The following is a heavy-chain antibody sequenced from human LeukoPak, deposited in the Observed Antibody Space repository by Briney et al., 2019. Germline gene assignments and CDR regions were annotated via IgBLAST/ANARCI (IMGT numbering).Heavy chain of an antibody. J-gene: IGHJ4*02. V-gene: IGHV3-23*01. CDR2: IRESSGDT. Sequence: GGSLRLSCAASGFTVINYSMNWVRQAPGKGLEWVSTIRESSGDTYYEDSVKGRFTIYRDISKNTVYLQMNSLRVEDTAVYFCAKRPISGDDKSFDYWGQGLLVTVSS. D-gene: IGHD2-21*01. CDR1: GFTVINYS. CDR3: AKRPISGDDKSFDY.